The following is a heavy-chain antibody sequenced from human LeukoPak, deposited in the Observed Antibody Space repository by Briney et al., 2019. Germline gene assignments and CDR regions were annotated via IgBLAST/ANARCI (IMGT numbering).Heavy chain of an antibody. D-gene: IGHD3-16*02. CDR3: ARGPYRRLDY. J-gene: IGHJ4*02. CDR2: MNPNSGNT. CDR1: GYTFSSCD. V-gene: IGHV1-8*01. Sequence: ASAKVSCKASGYTFSSCDINWVRQAAGQGLEWMGWMNPNSGNTGYAQKLQGRVTMTRNTSITTAYMELSSLRFEDTAVYYCARGPYRRLDYWGQGTLVTVSS.